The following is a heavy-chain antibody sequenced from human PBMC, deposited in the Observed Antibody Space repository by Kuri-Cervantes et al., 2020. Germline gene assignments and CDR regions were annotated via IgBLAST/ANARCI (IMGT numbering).Heavy chain of an antibody. Sequence: GGSLRLSCAASGFTFDDYAMHWVRQAPGKGLEWVSGISWNSGSIGYADSVKGRFTISRDNAKNSLYLQMNSLRAEDTALYYCAKAEGGSYWGLYYYYGMDVWGQGTTVTVSS. D-gene: IGHD1-26*01. CDR3: AKAEGGSYWGLYYYYGMDV. CDR1: GFTFDDYA. V-gene: IGHV3-9*01. J-gene: IGHJ6*02. CDR2: ISWNSGSI.